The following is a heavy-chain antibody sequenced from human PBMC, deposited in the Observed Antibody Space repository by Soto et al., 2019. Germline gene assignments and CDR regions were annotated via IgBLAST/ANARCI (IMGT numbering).Heavy chain of an antibody. CDR1: GFTFNNYG. V-gene: IGHV3-30*18. Sequence: QVQLVESGGGVVQPGRSLRLSCAASGFTFNNYGMHWVRQAPGKGLEWVATISNDGSDKYYADSVKGRLTISRDNSKNTVYLQMNSLIADETAVYYCAKDQGIAASHGIDWGQGTMVTVSS. CDR3: AKDQGIAASHGID. CDR2: ISNDGSDK. J-gene: IGHJ3*01. D-gene: IGHD6-13*01.